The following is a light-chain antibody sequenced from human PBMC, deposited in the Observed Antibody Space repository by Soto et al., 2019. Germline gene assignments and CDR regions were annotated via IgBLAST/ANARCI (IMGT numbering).Light chain of an antibody. CDR3: QQYDNLPLT. CDR1: QSISSY. J-gene: IGKJ4*01. Sequence: DIQMTQSPSSLSASVGDRVTITCRASQSISSYLNWYQQKQGKAPKXLIYDASNLETGVPSRFSGSGSGTDFTFTISSLQPEDIETYDCQQYDNLPLTFGGGTKVDIK. V-gene: IGKV1-33*01. CDR2: DAS.